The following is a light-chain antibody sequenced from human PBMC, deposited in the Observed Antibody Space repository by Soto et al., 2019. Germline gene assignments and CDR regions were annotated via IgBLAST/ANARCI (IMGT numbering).Light chain of an antibody. J-gene: IGLJ1*01. CDR2: EVS. CDR3: SSYAGSNVLYV. Sequence: QSALTQPPPASVSPGQSVTISCTGTSSDVGGYNYVSWYQQYPGKAPKVMIYEVSKRPSGVPDRFSGSKSGNTASLTVSGLQADDEADYYCSSYAGSNVLYVFGTGTKVTVL. CDR1: SSDVGGYNY. V-gene: IGLV2-8*01.